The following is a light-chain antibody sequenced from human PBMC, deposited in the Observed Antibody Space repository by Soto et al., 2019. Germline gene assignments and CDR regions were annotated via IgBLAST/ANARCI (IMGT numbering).Light chain of an antibody. J-gene: IGLJ1*01. CDR2: DFS. V-gene: IGLV2-14*03. CDR3: VSYTSPGTYV. Sequence: QSVLTQPASVSGSPGQSITISCTGTTSDINNYDSIPWYQHLPGEAPALKIFDFSYRPSGVSDRFSASQSGNTASLTISGLQPEDEADYYCVSYTSPGTYVFGPGTKVTVL. CDR1: TSDINNYDS.